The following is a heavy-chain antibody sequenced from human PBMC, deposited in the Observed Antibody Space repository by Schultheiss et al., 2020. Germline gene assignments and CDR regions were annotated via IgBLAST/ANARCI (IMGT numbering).Heavy chain of an antibody. CDR2: ISGSGGST. Sequence: GGSLRLSCAASGFTFSSYTMNWVRQAPGKGLEWVSAISGSGGSTYYADSVKGRFTISRDNAKNSLYLQMNSLRAEDTAVYYCARDVYTAMAPWYFDLWGRGSLITVAS. CDR1: GFTFSSYT. CDR3: ARDVYTAMAPWYFDL. J-gene: IGHJ2*01. V-gene: IGHV3-21*04. D-gene: IGHD5-18*01.